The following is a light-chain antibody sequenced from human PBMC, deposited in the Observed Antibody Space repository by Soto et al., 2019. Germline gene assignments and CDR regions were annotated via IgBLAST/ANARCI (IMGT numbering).Light chain of an antibody. CDR2: RAS. J-gene: IGKJ1*01. CDR3: QQYDNARGT. V-gene: IGKV3D-15*01. Sequence: IVMTHSPSTLPVSRRERATLXXRASQSVSSNLAWYQQKPGQAPRXFIYRASTRATCIPDRFSGSGSGTEFTLTISRLEPEDFAVYYCQQYDNARGTFGQGTKVDIK. CDR1: QSVSSN.